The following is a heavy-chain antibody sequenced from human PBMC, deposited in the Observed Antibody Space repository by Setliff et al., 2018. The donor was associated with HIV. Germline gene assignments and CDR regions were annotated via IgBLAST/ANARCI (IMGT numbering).Heavy chain of an antibody. V-gene: IGHV4-38-2*01. J-gene: IGHJ3*02. Sequence: PSETLSLTCAVSGYSISSGYYWDWIRQPPGKGLEWIGRSDHSGSTYYNPSLKCRVTISVDTSKNQFSLKLSSVTAADTAVYYCARRVCSSTSCSDSFDIVCQGTMVTVSS. CDR3: ARRVCSSTSCSDSFDI. CDR1: GYSISSGYY. CDR2: SDHSGST. D-gene: IGHD2-2*01.